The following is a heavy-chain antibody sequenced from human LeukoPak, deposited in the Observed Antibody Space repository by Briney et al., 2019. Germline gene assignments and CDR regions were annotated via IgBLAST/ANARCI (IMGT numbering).Heavy chain of an antibody. CDR3: AKAHSRSHYSGIN. D-gene: IGHD1-26*01. J-gene: IGHJ4*02. CDR1: EFTFSSYA. Sequence: HPGGSLRLSCAASEFTFSSYAMNRVRQAPGKGLEWVSAISGSGGSTYYADSVKGRFTISRDNSKNTLYLQMNSLRAEDTAVYYCAKAHSRSHYSGINWGQGTLVTVSS. CDR2: ISGSGGST. V-gene: IGHV3-23*01.